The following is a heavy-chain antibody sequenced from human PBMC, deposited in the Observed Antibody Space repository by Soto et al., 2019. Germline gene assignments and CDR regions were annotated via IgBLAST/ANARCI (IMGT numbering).Heavy chain of an antibody. CDR2: ISYDGTRR. D-gene: IGHD4-17*01. Sequence: PGGSLRLSCAVSGVIFRTYAFHWVRQAPGRGLDWVSVISYDGTRRSYADSVRGRFTISRDNCKNTLYLQMNSLRTEDTAIYYCARDRYGDSFYGLDAWGQGTTVTVSS. J-gene: IGHJ6*02. V-gene: IGHV3-30-3*01. CDR3: ARDRYGDSFYGLDA. CDR1: GVIFRTYA.